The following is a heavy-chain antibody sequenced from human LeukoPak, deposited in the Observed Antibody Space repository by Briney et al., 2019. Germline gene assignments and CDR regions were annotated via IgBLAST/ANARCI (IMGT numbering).Heavy chain of an antibody. J-gene: IGHJ4*02. CDR2: ITPLFGTT. CDR3: ARDVSSGDWLSYFDY. CDR1: GGTFTSYA. Sequence: SVKVSCKASGGTFTSYAISWVRQAPGQGLEWMGGITPLFGTTDYAQKFQGRVTFTADESTSTAYMELSSLRSDDTAVYYCARDVSSGDWLSYFDYWGQGTLVTVSS. D-gene: IGHD3-9*01. V-gene: IGHV1-69*13.